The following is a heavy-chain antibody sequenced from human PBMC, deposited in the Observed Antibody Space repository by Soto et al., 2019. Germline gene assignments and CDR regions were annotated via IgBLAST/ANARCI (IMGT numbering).Heavy chain of an antibody. D-gene: IGHD4-17*01. Sequence: SETLSLTCTVSGGSISSYYWSWIRQPPGKGLEWIGYIYYSGSTNYNPSLKSRVTISVDTSKNQFSLKLSSVTAADTAVYYCARDCRGDYEYNWFDPWGQGTLDTVSS. CDR2: IYYSGST. V-gene: IGHV4-59*01. CDR3: ARDCRGDYEYNWFDP. CDR1: GGSISSYY. J-gene: IGHJ5*02.